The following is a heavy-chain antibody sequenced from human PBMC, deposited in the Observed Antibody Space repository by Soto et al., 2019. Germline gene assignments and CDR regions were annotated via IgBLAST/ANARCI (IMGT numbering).Heavy chain of an antibody. CDR3: ARAPQRRGYGRQFFVH. CDR2: IWDDGSNK. CDR1: GFRFSNYG. D-gene: IGHD5-12*01. Sequence: GGSLRLSCAASGFRFSNYGMHWVRQPPGKGLEWVAVIWDDGSNKYYEDSVKGRFTISRDNSRNILYLKLNSLRVEDTAVYYCARAPQRRGYGRQFFVHSGQGALVTVSS. J-gene: IGHJ5*02. V-gene: IGHV3-33*01.